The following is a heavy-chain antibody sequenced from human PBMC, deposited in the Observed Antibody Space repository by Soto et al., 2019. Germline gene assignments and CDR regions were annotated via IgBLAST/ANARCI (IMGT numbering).Heavy chain of an antibody. D-gene: IGHD3-10*01. J-gene: IGHJ6*03. V-gene: IGHV4-39*01. Sequence: SETLSLTCTVSGGSISSSSYYWGWIRQPPGKGLEWIGSIYYSGSTYYNPSLKSRVTISVDTSKNQFYLKLSSVTAADTAVYYCASNGAYYGSGSPSGYYYYYMDVWGKGTTVTVSS. CDR2: IYYSGST. CDR1: GGSISSSSYY. CDR3: ASNGAYYGSGSPSGYYYYYMDV.